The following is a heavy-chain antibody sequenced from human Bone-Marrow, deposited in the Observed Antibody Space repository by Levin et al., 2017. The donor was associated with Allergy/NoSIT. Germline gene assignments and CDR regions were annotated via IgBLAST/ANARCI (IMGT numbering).Heavy chain of an antibody. D-gene: IGHD3-16*01. CDR2: ISWNSVTI. V-gene: IGHV3-9*01. CDR1: GIRLEDYA. J-gene: IGHJ3*01. CDR3: VKDASRQSYGNDAFDV. Sequence: QTGGSLRLSCAASGIRLEDYAMQWVRQLPGKGLQWVAGISWNSVTIGYADSVKGRFTISRDNAKNSLYLQIDSLTTEDTALYYCVKDASRQSYGNDAFDVWGQGTMVTVSS.